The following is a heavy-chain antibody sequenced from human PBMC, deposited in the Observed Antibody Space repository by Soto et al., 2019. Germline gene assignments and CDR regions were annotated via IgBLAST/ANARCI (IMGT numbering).Heavy chain of an antibody. V-gene: IGHV4-38-2*02. J-gene: IGHJ4*02. CDR1: GEYIISGYH. D-gene: IGHD3-10*01. CDR3: ARGFRG. Sequence: SETLSLTFTVSGEYIISGYHWAWIRQPPGKGLEWIAIIFHTVTTYYNPSFKSRVTISVDTSKNQFSLKLSSVTAADTAVYYCARGFRGWGQGTLVTVSS. CDR2: IFHTVTT.